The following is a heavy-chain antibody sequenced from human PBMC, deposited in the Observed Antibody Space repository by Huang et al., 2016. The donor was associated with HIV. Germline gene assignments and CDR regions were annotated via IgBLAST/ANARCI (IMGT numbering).Heavy chain of an antibody. V-gene: IGHV5-51*01. J-gene: IGHJ4*02. CDR2: IFPDDSDT. Sequence: VQLVQSGAEVKKPGESLKISCKGSGYSFSSYWIAWVRQMPGKGLEWMGIIFPDDSDTTYGPSFAGQVTISADKSIGTAYLQWSSLKASDTAMYYCARRFSSSSGYFDYWGQGSLVTVSS. CDR3: ARRFSSSSGYFDY. D-gene: IGHD6-6*01. CDR1: GYSFSSYW.